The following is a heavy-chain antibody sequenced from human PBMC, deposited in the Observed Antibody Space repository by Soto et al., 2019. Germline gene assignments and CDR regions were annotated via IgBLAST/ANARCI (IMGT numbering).Heavy chain of an antibody. CDR1: GGSISSSSYY. CDR3: ARQGRGSSWYYYYYGMDV. D-gene: IGHD6-13*01. CDR2: IYYSGST. V-gene: IGHV4-39*01. J-gene: IGHJ6*02. Sequence: LQLQESGPGLVKPSETLSLTCTVSGGSISSSSYYWGWIRQPPGKGQEWIGSIYYSGSTYYNPSLRSRVTLSVDTSKNQFSLKLSSVTAADTAVYYCARQGRGSSWYYYYYGMDVWGQGTTVTVSS.